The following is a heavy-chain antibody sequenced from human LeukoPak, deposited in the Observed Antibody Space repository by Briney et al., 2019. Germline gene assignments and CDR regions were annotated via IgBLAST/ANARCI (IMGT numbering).Heavy chain of an antibody. D-gene: IGHD1/OR15-1a*01. CDR2: IYRSGRT. CDR3: VSNATNSFDY. CDR1: DYSISSGYY. V-gene: IGHV4-38-2*01. Sequence: PPETLSLTCAVSDYSISSGYYWGWIRQPPGKGLEWIGSIYRSGRTYYNPSLKSRVTISVDTSNNQFSLKLSSVTAADTAVYYCVSNATNSFDYWGQGTLVTVSS. J-gene: IGHJ4*02.